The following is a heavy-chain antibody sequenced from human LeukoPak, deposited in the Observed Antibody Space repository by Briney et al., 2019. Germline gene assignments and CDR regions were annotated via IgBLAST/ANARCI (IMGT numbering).Heavy chain of an antibody. D-gene: IGHD2-2*01. CDR1: GYTFTSYG. Sequence: GASVKVSCKASGYTFTSYGISWVRQAPGQGLEWMGGIIPIFGTANYAQKFQGRVTITADESTSTAYMELSSLRSEDTAVYYCASTKDIVVAGWYFDLWGRGTLVTVSS. CDR2: IIPIFGTA. V-gene: IGHV1-69*13. J-gene: IGHJ2*01. CDR3: ASTKDIVVAGWYFDL.